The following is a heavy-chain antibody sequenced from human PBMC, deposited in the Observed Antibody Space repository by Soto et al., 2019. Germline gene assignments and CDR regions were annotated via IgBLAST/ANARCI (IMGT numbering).Heavy chain of an antibody. CDR3: ARDLGRYDSSGEFDY. D-gene: IGHD3-22*01. CDR2: IIPIFGTA. CDR1: GGTFSSYA. Sequence: GGSVKVTFKASGGTFSSYAISWVRQATGQGLEWMGGIIPIFGTANYAQKFQGRVTITADKSTSTAYMELSSLRSEDTAVYYCARDLGRYDSSGEFDYWGQGTLVTVSS. V-gene: IGHV1-69*06. J-gene: IGHJ4*02.